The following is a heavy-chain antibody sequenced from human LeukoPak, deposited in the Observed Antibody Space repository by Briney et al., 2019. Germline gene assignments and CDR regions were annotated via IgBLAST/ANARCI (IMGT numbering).Heavy chain of an antibody. Sequence: PSETLSLTCNVSGDHITTTNYYWAWIRQPPGKGLEWIASVFYSGTTYYNPSLKSRVIISMDTSTKQISLRLSSVTATDTAIYYCARRSRLYRHETTGYHDSWGQGTLVTVSS. CDR1: GDHITTTNYY. CDR2: VFYSGTT. J-gene: IGHJ4*02. CDR3: ARRSRLYRHETTGYHDS. V-gene: IGHV4-39*01. D-gene: IGHD3-9*01.